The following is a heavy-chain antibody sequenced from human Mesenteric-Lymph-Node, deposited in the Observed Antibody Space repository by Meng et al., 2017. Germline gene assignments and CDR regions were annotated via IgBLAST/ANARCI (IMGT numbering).Heavy chain of an antibody. CDR1: GYTFTGYY. J-gene: IGHJ3*02. V-gene: IGHV1-2*06. CDR2: INPNSGGT. D-gene: IGHD1-26*01. Sequence: QVQLVQSGAEVKKPGASVKVSCKASGYTFTGYYMHWVRQAPGQGLEWMGRINPNSGGTNYAQKFQGRVTITADESTSTAYMELSSLRSEDTAVYYCARDHRELKDDAFDIWGQGTMVTVSS. CDR3: ARDHRELKDDAFDI.